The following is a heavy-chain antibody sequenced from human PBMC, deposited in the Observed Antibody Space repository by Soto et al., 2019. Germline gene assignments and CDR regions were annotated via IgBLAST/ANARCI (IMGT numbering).Heavy chain of an antibody. CDR1: GFSLTTTGVG. J-gene: IGHJ4*02. CDR2: IYWDDDK. CDR3: AHRAVLCSGGTCYSHPFDF. V-gene: IGHV2-5*02. Sequence: QITLKESGPTLVKPTQTLTLTCTFSGFSLTTTGVGVGWIRQPPGKALEWPAIIYWDDDKRYSPSLKSRLTITKDTSKNQVVLTMTNMDPVDTATYFCAHRAVLCSGGTCYSHPFDFWGQGTLVTVSS. D-gene: IGHD2-15*01.